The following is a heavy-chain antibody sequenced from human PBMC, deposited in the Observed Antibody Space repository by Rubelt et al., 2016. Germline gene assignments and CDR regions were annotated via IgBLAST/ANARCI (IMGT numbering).Heavy chain of an antibody. Sequence: QVQLVQSGAEVKKPGASVKVSCKASGYTFTSYGISWVRQAPGQGLEWMGWISAYNGNTNYAQKFQGRVTSTAAESTSTAYMELSSLRSEDTAVYYCARGGAAAADDNDAFDIWGQGTMVTVSS. CDR2: ISAYNGNT. CDR3: ARGGAAAADDNDAFDI. CDR1: GYTFTSYG. V-gene: IGHV1-18*01. J-gene: IGHJ3*02. D-gene: IGHD6-13*01.